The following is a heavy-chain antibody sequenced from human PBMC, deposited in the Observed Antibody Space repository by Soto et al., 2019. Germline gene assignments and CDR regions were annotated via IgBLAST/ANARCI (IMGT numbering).Heavy chain of an antibody. CDR1: KSIFTGYG. CDR2: ISFDGSNK. Sequence: GGSLRLSCAASKSIFTGYGMHWVRQAPGKGLEWVAVISFDGSNKYYADSVKGRFTISRDNSKNTLYLQMNSLRAEDTAVYYYARDSLHKVYCSGGSCYSGGMDVWGQGTTVTVSS. D-gene: IGHD2-15*01. J-gene: IGHJ6*02. CDR3: ARDSLHKVYCSGGSCYSGGMDV. V-gene: IGHV3-30*19.